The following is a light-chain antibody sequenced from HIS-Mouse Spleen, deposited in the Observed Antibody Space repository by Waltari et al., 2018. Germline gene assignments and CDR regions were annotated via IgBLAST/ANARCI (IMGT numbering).Light chain of an antibody. CDR3: QQSYSTPRT. J-gene: IGKJ1*01. CDR2: AAS. V-gene: IGKV1-39*01. CDR1: QSISSY. Sequence: DIQMTQSPSSLSASVGDRVTITCRARQSISSYLNWYQQKPGKAPKLLTYAASSLQSGVPSRFSGSGSGTDFTLTISSLQPEDFATYYCQQSYSTPRTFGQGTKVEIK.